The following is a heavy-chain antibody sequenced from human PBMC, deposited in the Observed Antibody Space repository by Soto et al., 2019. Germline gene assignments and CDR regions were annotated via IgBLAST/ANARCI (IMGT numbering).Heavy chain of an antibody. CDR3: AKGRLAVGVGAFDI. D-gene: IGHD6-19*01. V-gene: IGHV3-9*01. J-gene: IGHJ3*02. CDR2: ISWNSGSI. CDR1: GFTFDDYA. Sequence: PGGSLRLSCAASGFTFDDYAMHWVRQAPGKGLEWVSGISWNSGSIGYADSVRGRFTISRDNAKNSLYLQMNSLRAEDTALYYCAKGRLAVGVGAFDIWGQGTMVTVSS.